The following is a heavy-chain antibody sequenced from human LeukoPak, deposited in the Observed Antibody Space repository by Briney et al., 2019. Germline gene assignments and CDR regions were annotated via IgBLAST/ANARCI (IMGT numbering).Heavy chain of an antibody. J-gene: IGHJ4*02. CDR3: ARGNPYSYGLPDY. Sequence: SETLSLTCTVSGGSISSYYWSWIRQPPGKGLEWIGYIYYSGSTNYNPSLKSRVTISVDTSKNQFSLELSSVTAADTAVYYCARGNPYSYGLPDYWGQGTLVTVSS. CDR2: IYYSGST. CDR1: GGSISSYY. V-gene: IGHV4-59*01. D-gene: IGHD5-18*01.